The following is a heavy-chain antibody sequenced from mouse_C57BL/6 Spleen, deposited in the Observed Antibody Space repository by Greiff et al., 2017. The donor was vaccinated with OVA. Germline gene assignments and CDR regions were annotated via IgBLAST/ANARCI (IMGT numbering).Heavy chain of an antibody. Sequence: EVMLVESGGDLVKPGGSLKLSCAASGFTFSSYGMSWVRQTPDKRLEWVATISSGGSYTYYPDSVKGRFTISRDNAKNTLYLQMSSLKSEDTAMYYCARHYGSTWYFDVWGTGTTVTVSS. CDR3: ARHYGSTWYFDV. V-gene: IGHV5-6*01. J-gene: IGHJ1*03. D-gene: IGHD1-1*01. CDR2: ISSGGSYT. CDR1: GFTFSSYG.